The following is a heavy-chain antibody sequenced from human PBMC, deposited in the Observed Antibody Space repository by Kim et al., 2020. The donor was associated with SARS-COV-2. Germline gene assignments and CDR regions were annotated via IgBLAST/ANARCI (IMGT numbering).Heavy chain of an antibody. CDR3: ARDVGSGIVVVAATPEFDP. V-gene: IGHV1-46*01. Sequence: ASVKVSCKASGYTFTSYYMHWVRQAPGQGLEWMGIINPSGGSTSYAQKFQGRVTMTRDTSTSTVYMELSSLRSEDTAVYYCARDVGSGIVVVAATPEFDPWGQGTLVTVSS. J-gene: IGHJ5*02. CDR2: INPSGGST. CDR1: GYTFTSYY. D-gene: IGHD2-15*01.